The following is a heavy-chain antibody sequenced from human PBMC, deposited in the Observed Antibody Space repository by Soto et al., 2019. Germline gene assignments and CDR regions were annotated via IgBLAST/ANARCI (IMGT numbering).Heavy chain of an antibody. J-gene: IGHJ4*02. Sequence: GGSLGLSCAASGLPLSNAWLSWAGQAPGKGLEWVGRIKRKTDAGTTDYVAPVEGRFTNSRDDSKNTLYLQMNSLKAEDTAVYDCPTDCRGGSCYYYFDYMGQGTLVTVS. D-gene: IGHD2-15*01. V-gene: IGHV3-15*01. CDR2: IKRKTDAGTT. CDR1: GLPLSNAW. CDR3: PTDCRGGSCYYYFDY.